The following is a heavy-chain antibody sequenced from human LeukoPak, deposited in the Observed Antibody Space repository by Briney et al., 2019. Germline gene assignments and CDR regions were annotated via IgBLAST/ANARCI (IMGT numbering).Heavy chain of an antibody. J-gene: IGHJ4*02. V-gene: IGHV3-23*01. CDR1: GFTFTNWA. Sequence: PGGSLRLSCAASGFTFTNWAITWVRQAPGMGLEWVSSISADGGGTYYADSVKGRFTVSRDNAKNSLYLQMNSLRDEDTAVYYCARDGRPFDYWGQGTLVTVSS. CDR3: ARDGRPFDY. CDR2: ISADGGGT.